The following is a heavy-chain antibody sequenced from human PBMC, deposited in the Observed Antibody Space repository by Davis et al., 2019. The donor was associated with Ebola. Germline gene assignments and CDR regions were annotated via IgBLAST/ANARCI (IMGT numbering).Heavy chain of an antibody. CDR2: INAGNGNT. CDR1: GYTFTGYY. V-gene: IGHV1-3*01. J-gene: IGHJ4*03. Sequence: ASVKVSCKASGYTFTGYYMHWVRQAPGQRLEWMGWINAGNGNTKYSQKFQGRVTITRDTSASTAYMELSSLRSEDTAVYYCARDSSGWYYFDYWGQGTTVTVSS. CDR3: ARDSSGWYYFDY. D-gene: IGHD6-19*01.